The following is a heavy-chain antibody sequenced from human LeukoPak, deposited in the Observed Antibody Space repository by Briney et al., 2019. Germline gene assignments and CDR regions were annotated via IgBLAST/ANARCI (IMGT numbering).Heavy chain of an antibody. D-gene: IGHD3-22*01. J-gene: IGHJ4*02. CDR3: ARARLSYDSSGYRGPFDY. Sequence: PGGSLRLSCAASGFTFSDYYMSWIRQAPGKGLEWVSYISSSGSTIYYADSVKGRFTISRDNAKNSLYLQMNSLRAEDTAVYYCARARLSYDSSGYRGPFDYWGQGTLVTVSS. CDR2: ISSSGSTI. V-gene: IGHV3-11*01. CDR1: GFTFSDYY.